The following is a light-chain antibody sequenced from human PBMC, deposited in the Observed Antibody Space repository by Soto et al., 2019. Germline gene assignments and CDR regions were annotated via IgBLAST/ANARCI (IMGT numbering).Light chain of an antibody. CDR3: SLYTSSHVL. J-gene: IGLJ2*01. CDR2: EVS. V-gene: IGLV2-14*01. Sequence: QSALTQPASVSGSPGQSITISCTGTSSDSNYNFVSWYQQHPGKTPKLMIYEVSRRPSGVSSRFSGSKSDNTASLTISGRQAEDEADYYCSLYTSSHVLFGGGTKLTVL. CDR1: SSDSNYNF.